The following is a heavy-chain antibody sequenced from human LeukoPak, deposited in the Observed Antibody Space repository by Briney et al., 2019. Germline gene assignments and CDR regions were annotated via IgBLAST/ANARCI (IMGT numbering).Heavy chain of an antibody. CDR3: VRADSSGYYYPFDY. CDR2: IYYSGST. V-gene: IGHV4-31*03. D-gene: IGHD3-22*01. CDR1: GGSISSGGYY. Sequence: KPSQTLSLTCTVSGGSISSGGYYWSWIRQHPGKGLEWIGYIYYSGSTNYNPSLKSRVTISVDTSKNQFSLKLTSVTAADTAVYYCVRADSSGYYYPFDYWGQGTLVTVSS. J-gene: IGHJ4*02.